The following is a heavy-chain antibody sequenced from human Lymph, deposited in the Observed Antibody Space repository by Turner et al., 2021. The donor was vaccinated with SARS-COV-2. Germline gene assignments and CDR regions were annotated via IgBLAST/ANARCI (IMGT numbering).Heavy chain of an antibody. J-gene: IGHJ4*02. CDR1: GGSISSGHYY. D-gene: IGHD2-8*01. V-gene: IGHV4-30-4*01. CDR2: IYYSGST. Sequence: QVQLQESGPGLVKPSQTLSLTCTVSGGSISSGHYYWGWIRQPPGKGLEWIGYIYYSGSTFNNPSLKSRVTISVDTSKNQFSLKLSSVTAADTAVYYCARVVVLRRAYFDYWGQGTLVTVSS. CDR3: ARVVVLRRAYFDY.